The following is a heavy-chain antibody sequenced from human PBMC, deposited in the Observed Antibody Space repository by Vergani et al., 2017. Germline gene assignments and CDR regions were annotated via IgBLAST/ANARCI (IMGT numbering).Heavy chain of an antibody. CDR2: ISGRGGST. J-gene: IGHJ6*02. CDR1: GFTFSSYA. Sequence: EVQLLESGGGLVQPGGSLRLSCAASGFTFSSYAMSWVRQAPGKGLEWVSAISGRGGSTYDADSVKGLFTISRDNSKNTLYLQMNSLRAEDTAVYYCAKPRYSSGWGDVWGQGTTVTVSS. CDR3: AKPRYSSGWGDV. V-gene: IGHV3-23*01. D-gene: IGHD6-19*01.